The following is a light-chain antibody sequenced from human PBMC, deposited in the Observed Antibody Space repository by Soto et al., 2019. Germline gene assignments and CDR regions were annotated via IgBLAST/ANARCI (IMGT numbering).Light chain of an antibody. CDR2: GVN. CDR3: SSFVDGTSYV. J-gene: IGLJ1*01. CDR1: SSDVGFFNY. Sequence: QSALTQPPSVSGSPGQSVTISCTGTSSDVGFFNYVSWYQHHPGKVPTFLIYGVNKRPSGVPDRFSGSKSGNTASLTVSGLQPEDEAEYFCSSFVDGTSYVFGTGTKVTVL. V-gene: IGLV2-8*01.